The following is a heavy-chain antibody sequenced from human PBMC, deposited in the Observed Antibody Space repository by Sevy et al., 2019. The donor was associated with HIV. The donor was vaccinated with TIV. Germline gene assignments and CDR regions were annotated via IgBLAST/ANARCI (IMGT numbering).Heavy chain of an antibody. V-gene: IGHV4-59*11. CDR1: GGSITSLY. J-gene: IGHJ5*01. CDR2: IYYNGNI. Sequence: SETLSLTCTVSGGSITSLYWNWVRQPPGKGLEWIANIYYNGNINYNPSLKSRVTLSLDTSKNQFSLRLSTGTADDTAMYYCAGETGWGWGDSWGQGTLVTVSS. D-gene: IGHD3-9*01. CDR3: AGETGWGWGDS.